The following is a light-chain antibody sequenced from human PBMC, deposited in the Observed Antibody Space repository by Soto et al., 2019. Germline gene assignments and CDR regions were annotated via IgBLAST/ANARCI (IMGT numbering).Light chain of an antibody. CDR2: KAS. V-gene: IGKV1-5*03. Sequence: IQMTQSPSTLSASVGDRVTITCRASQSISSWLAWYQQKPGKAPKLLIYKASSLQSGVPSRFSGSGSGTEFTLTISSLQPDDFAIYYCQQYNSYSYTFGQGTKVDIK. CDR1: QSISSW. J-gene: IGKJ2*01. CDR3: QQYNSYSYT.